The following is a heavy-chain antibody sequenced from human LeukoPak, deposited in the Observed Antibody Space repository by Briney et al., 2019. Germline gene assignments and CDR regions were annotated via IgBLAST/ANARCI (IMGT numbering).Heavy chain of an antibody. D-gene: IGHD3-22*01. CDR1: GGSISSGGYY. CDR3: ARDHYYDSSGYTFRH. J-gene: IGHJ1*01. Sequence: RSSETLSLTCTVSGGSISSGGYYWSWIRQPPGKGLEWIGYIYYSGSTSYNPSLKSRVTISVDTSKNQFSLKLSSVTAADTAVYYCARDHYYDSSGYTFRHWGQGTLVTVSS. CDR2: IYYSGST. V-gene: IGHV4-61*08.